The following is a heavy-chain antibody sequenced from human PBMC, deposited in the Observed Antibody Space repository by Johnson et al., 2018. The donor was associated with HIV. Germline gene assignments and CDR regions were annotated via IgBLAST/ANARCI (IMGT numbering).Heavy chain of an antibody. J-gene: IGHJ3*02. V-gene: IGHV3-33*03. CDR2: IWYDGTTA. Sequence: QVQLVESGGGVVQPGGSLRLSCAASGFTFNSYGMHWVRQAPGKGLEWVAVIWYDGTTAFYADSVKGRFTISRATSKKMLYLQMNSLRVDDTAVYYCAKTGGGAALDSWGQGTMVTVSS. D-gene: IGHD3-16*01. CDR3: AKTGGGAALDS. CDR1: GFTFNSYG.